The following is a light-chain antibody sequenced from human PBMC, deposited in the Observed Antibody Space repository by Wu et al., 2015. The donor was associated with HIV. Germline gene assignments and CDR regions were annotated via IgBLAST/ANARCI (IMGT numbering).Light chain of an antibody. J-gene: IGKJ4*01. Sequence: EIVLTQSPGTLSLSPGERATLSCRASQSVNTNYLAWYQQRPGQTPRLLIYGVTTRATGIPDRFSGSGSGTDFTLTISRLEPEDFAVYYCQQYADSPPTFGGGTKVEIK. CDR1: QSVNTNY. V-gene: IGKV3-20*01. CDR3: QQYADSPPT. CDR2: GVT.